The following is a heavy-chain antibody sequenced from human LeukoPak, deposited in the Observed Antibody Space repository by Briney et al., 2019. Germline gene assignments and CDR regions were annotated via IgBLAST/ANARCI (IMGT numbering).Heavy chain of an antibody. CDR1: GASISSSNW. D-gene: IGHD6-19*01. CDR3: ARESPAVADAYYYYMDV. V-gene: IGHV4-4*02. J-gene: IGHJ6*03. CDR2: IYHSGST. Sequence: KASGTLSLTCAVSGASISSSNWLSWVRQPPGKGLEWIGEIYHSGSTNYNPSLKSRVTISVDTSKNQFSLKLSSVTAADTAVYYCARESPAVADAYYYYMDVWGKGTTVTVSS.